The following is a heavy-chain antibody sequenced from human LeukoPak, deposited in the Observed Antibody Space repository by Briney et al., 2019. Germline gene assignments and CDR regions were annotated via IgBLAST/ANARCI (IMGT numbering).Heavy chain of an antibody. D-gene: IGHD2-21*02. V-gene: IGHV3-21*01. CDR3: ARESHDFHEDDGFDI. Sequence: PGGSLRLSCAASGFSFSRYSMYWVRQAPGKGLEWVSSISDSSTFIYYADSVRGRFTISRDNAKNSLFLHMNSLRAEDTALYYCARESHDFHEDDGFDIWGQGTLVTVSS. J-gene: IGHJ3*02. CDR2: ISDSSTFI. CDR1: GFSFSRYS.